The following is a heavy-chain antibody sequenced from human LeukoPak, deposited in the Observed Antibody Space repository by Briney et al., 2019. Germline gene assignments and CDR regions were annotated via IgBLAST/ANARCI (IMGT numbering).Heavy chain of an antibody. CDR1: GFTFSSYG. CDR2: IWYDGSNK. CDR3: AREYSAGWFDP. V-gene: IGHV3-33*01. D-gene: IGHD6-13*01. Sequence: GGSLRLSCAASGFTFSSYGMHWVRQAPGKGLEWVAVIWYDGSNKFYADSVKGRFTISRDNSKNALYLQMNSLRAEDTAVYYCAREYSAGWFDPWGQGTLVTVSS. J-gene: IGHJ5*02.